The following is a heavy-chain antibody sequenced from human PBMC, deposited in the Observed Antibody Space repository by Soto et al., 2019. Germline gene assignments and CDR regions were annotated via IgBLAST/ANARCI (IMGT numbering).Heavy chain of an antibody. J-gene: IGHJ4*02. CDR3: VAGYNSGLDY. CDR2: ILPILDVA. Sequence: QVQLVQSGAEVRKPGSSVKVSCKASGGSFSTYSINWVRQSPGQGLEWMGRILPILDVANYAQKFQGRVTITADKSTGTAYMEWNTLRSQDTAVYYCVAGYNSGLDYWVQGTLVTVSS. CDR1: GGSFSTYS. D-gene: IGHD5-12*01. V-gene: IGHV1-69*02.